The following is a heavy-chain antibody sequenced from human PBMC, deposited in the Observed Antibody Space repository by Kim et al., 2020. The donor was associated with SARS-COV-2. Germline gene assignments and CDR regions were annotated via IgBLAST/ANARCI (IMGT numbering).Heavy chain of an antibody. CDR3: ARHCSGGSCYSWYFDD. Sequence: SETLSLTCTVSGGSISSGGYYWSWIRQHPGKGLEWLGYNYYSGSTYYNPSLKSRVTIAVDTSKNQFSLKLSSVTAADTAVYYCARHCSGGSCYSWYFDDWGQGTLVTVST. V-gene: IGHV4-31*03. D-gene: IGHD2-15*01. CDR1: GGSISSGGYY. J-gene: IGHJ4*02. CDR2: NYYSGST.